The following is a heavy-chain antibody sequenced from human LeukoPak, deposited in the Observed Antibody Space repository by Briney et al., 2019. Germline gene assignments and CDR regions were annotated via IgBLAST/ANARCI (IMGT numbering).Heavy chain of an antibody. CDR3: ARVPPGLTCYYDSSGYYSLDY. J-gene: IGHJ4*02. D-gene: IGHD3-22*01. Sequence: ASVKVSCKASGYTFTSYGISWVRQAPGQGLEWMGWISAYNGNTNYAQKLQGRVTITTDTSTSTAYMELRSLRSDDTAVYYCARVPPGLTCYYDSSGYYSLDYWGQGTLVTVSS. CDR1: GYTFTSYG. V-gene: IGHV1-18*01. CDR2: ISAYNGNT.